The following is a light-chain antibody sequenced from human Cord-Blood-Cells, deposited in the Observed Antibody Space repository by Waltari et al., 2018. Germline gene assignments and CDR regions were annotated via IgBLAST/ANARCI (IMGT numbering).Light chain of an antibody. CDR2: EVS. J-gene: IGLJ2*01. CDR3: SSYAGSNNFVV. CDR1: SSDVGGYNY. V-gene: IGLV2-8*01. Sequence: QSALTQPPSASGSPGQSVTISCTGTSSDVGGYNYLSWYQQHPGKTPKLMIYEVSKRPSGVPYRFSGSKSGNTASLTVSGLQAEDEADYYCSSYAGSNNFVVFGGGTKLTVL.